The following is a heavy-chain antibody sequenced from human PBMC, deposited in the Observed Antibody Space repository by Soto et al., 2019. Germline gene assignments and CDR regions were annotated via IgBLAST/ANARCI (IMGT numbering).Heavy chain of an antibody. CDR2: IIPIFGTA. D-gene: IGHD5-18*01. CDR1: GGTFSCYA. CDR3: AKKSGYSYGFLVY. Sequence: SVKVSCKASGGTFSCYAISWVRQAPGQGLEWMGGIIPIFGTANYAQKFQGRVTITADESKNTLYLQMNSLRAEDTAVYYCAKKSGYSYGFLVYWGQGTLVTVSS. J-gene: IGHJ4*02. V-gene: IGHV1-69*13.